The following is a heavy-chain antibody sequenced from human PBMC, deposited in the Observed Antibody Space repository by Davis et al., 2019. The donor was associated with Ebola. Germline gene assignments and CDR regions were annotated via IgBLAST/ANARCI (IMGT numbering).Heavy chain of an antibody. J-gene: IGHJ4*02. CDR1: GFTFGDFG. V-gene: IGHV3-21*01. CDR3: ASHRPQYSRATVYFDD. D-gene: IGHD6-6*01. Sequence: GESLKISCSASGFTFGDFGVGWVRQAPGKGLEWVSSISSSSSYIYYADSVKGRFTISRDNAKNSLYLQMNSLRTEDTAVYYCASHRPQYSRATVYFDDWGQGTLVTVSS. CDR2: ISSSSSYI.